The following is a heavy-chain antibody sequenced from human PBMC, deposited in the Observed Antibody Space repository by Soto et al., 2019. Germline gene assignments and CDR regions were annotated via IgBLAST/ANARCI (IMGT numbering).Heavy chain of an antibody. CDR3: AREKWLTTPNTEDYYYYMDV. D-gene: IGHD5-12*01. CDR2: MNPNSGNT. CDR1: GYTFTSYD. V-gene: IGHV1-8*01. Sequence: ASVTGSCTAAGYTFTSYDINWVRQAPGLGLEWMGWMNPNSGNTGYAQKFQGRVTMTRNTSISTAYMELSSLRSEDTAVYYCAREKWLTTPNTEDYYYYMDVWGKGTTVTVSS. J-gene: IGHJ6*03.